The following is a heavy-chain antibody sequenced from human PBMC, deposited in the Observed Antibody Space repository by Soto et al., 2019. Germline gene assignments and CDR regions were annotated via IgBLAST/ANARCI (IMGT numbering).Heavy chain of an antibody. CDR3: EKGRYSGSGYPTSDY. D-gene: IGHD5-12*01. V-gene: IGHV3-23*01. CDR1: GFTFSSYA. CDR2: ISGSGVGT. J-gene: IGHJ4*02. Sequence: GGSLRLSCAASGFTFSSYAMNWVRQAPGKGLEWVSSISGSGVGTYQAESVRGRFTISRDNSMNTLYLQMNSLRAEDTAIYYCEKGRYSGSGYPTSDYWGQGTLVNVSS.